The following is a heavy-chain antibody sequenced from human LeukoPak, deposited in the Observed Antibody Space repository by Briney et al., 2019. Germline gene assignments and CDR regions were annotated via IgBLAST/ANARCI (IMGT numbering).Heavy chain of an antibody. CDR3: ARGVSSSWYPPLDAFDI. D-gene: IGHD6-13*01. CDR1: GGCISSYY. V-gene: IGHV4-4*07. CDR2: IYTSGST. J-gene: IGHJ3*02. Sequence: SETLSLTCTVSGGCISSYYWSWIRQPAGKGLEWIGRIYTSGSTNYNPSLKSRVTMSVDTSKNQFSLKLSSVTAADTAVYYCARGVSSSWYPPLDAFDIWGQGTMVTVSS.